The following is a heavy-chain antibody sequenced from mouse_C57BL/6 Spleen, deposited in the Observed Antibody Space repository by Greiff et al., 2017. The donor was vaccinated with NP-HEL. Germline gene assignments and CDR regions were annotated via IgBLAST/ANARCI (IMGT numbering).Heavy chain of an antibody. D-gene: IGHD2-5*01. V-gene: IGHV1-50*01. Sequence: LQQPGAELVKPGASVKLSCKASGYTFTSYWMQWVKQRPGQGLEWIGEIDPSDSYTNYNQKFKGKATLTVDTSSSTAYMQLSSLTSEDSAVYYCARYSNYYFDYWGQGTTLTVSS. CDR1: GYTFTSYW. CDR3: ARYSNYYFDY. CDR2: IDPSDSYT. J-gene: IGHJ2*01.